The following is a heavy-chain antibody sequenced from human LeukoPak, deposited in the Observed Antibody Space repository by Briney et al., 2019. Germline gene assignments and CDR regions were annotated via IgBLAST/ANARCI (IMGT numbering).Heavy chain of an antibody. D-gene: IGHD4-17*01. CDR1: GFTFNSYA. V-gene: IGHV3-30*04. Sequence: GGSLRLSCAASGFTFNSYAMHWVRQAPGKGLEWVAVISYDGSNKYYADSEKGRFTISRDNSKNTLYLQMNSLKTEDTAVYYCARDPTVWGQGTTVTVSS. CDR2: ISYDGSNK. J-gene: IGHJ6*02. CDR3: ARDPTV.